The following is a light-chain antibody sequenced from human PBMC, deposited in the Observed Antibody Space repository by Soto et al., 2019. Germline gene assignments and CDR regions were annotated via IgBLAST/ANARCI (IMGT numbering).Light chain of an antibody. CDR1: SSDVGGHNY. CDR2: EVS. Sequence: QSVLTQPPSASGSPGQSVTISCTGTSSDVGGHNYVSWYQQRPGKAPKLIIYEVSNRPSGVSNRFSGSKSGNTASLTISGLQAEDEADYYCSSYTSSSAPYVFGTGTKVTVL. CDR3: SSYTSSSAPYV. J-gene: IGLJ1*01. V-gene: IGLV2-14*01.